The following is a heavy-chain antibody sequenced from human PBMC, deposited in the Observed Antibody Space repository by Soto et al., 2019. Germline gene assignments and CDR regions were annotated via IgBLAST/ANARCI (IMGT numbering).Heavy chain of an antibody. CDR3: ARDHSSSLVIGLGGY. D-gene: IGHD6-13*01. Sequence: ASVKVSCKASGYTFTSYAISWVRQAPGQGHEWMGWISAYNGNTYYAQKLQGRVTMTTDTSTSTAYMELRSLRSDDTAVYYCARDHSSSLVIGLGGYWGQGTLVTVSS. CDR1: GYTFTSYA. V-gene: IGHV1-18*01. J-gene: IGHJ4*02. CDR2: ISAYNGNT.